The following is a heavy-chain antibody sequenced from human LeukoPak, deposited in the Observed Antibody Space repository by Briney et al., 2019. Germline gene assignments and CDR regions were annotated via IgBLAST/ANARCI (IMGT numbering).Heavy chain of an antibody. D-gene: IGHD3-10*01. Sequence: SETLSLTCTVSVGSISSYYWSWIRQPPGKGLEWMGYIYYSGSTNYNPSLKSRVTISVDTSKNQFSLKLSSVTAADTAGYYCEVGGTYGSGSPYYYNGMDVWGKGKTVTVSS. J-gene: IGHJ6*01. CDR2: IYYSGST. CDR3: EVGGTYGSGSPYYYNGMDV. CDR1: VGSISSYY. V-gene: IGHV4-59*01.